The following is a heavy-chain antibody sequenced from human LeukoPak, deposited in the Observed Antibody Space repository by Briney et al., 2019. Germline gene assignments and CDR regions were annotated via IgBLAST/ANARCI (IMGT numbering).Heavy chain of an antibody. Sequence: SETLSLTCTVSGGSISSSPYYWGWIRQPPGKGLEWIGSIYYSGTTHYNPSLESRVTISVDTSKNQFSLKLSSVTAADTAVYYCARDREEQQLVSRDSYYYYYYMDVWGKGTTVTISS. V-gene: IGHV4-39*07. CDR3: ARDREEQQLVSRDSYYYYYYMDV. D-gene: IGHD6-13*01. CDR1: GGSISSSPYY. CDR2: IYYSGTT. J-gene: IGHJ6*03.